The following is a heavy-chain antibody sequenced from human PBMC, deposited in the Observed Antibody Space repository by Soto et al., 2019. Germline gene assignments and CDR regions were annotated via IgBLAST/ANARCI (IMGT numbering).Heavy chain of an antibody. CDR1: GGTFSRYG. CDR3: ARLTSITGTTRWFDP. D-gene: IGHD1-7*01. V-gene: IGHV1-69*13. Sequence: SVKVSCKASGGTFSRYGISWVRQAPGQGLEWMGGIIPMFAKANYAQKFQDRVTITADESTGTAYMELRSLRFEDTAVYYCARLTSITGTTRWFDPWGQGTLVTVSS. CDR2: IIPMFAKA. J-gene: IGHJ5*02.